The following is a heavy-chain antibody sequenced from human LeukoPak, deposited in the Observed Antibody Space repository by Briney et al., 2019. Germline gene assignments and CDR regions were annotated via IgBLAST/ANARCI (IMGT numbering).Heavy chain of an antibody. J-gene: IGHJ4*02. CDR1: GYTFTSYG. CDR3: ARRVATTDHFDY. V-gene: IGHV1-18*01. Sequence: ASVKVSCKASGYTFTSYGISWVRQAPGQGLEWMGWISGYSGNTNSAQKVQGRVTMTTDTSTTTAYMELRSLRSDDTAVYYCARRVATTDHFDYWGQGTLVTVSS. D-gene: IGHD5-12*01. CDR2: ISGYSGNT.